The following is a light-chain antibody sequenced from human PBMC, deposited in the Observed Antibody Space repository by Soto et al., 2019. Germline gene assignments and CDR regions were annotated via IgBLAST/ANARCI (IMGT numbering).Light chain of an antibody. V-gene: IGKV3-20*01. CDR1: QSVSSSY. CDR2: GAS. Sequence: EIVLTQSPGTLSLSPGERATLSCRASQSVSSSYLAWFQQKPGQAPRLLIHGASSRATGIPDRFSGSESGTDFILTISRLEPEDSAVYYCQQYGNSPWTFGQGTKVEIK. J-gene: IGKJ1*01. CDR3: QQYGNSPWT.